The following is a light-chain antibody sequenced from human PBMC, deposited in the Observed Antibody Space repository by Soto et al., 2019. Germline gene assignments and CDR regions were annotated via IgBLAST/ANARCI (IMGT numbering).Light chain of an antibody. CDR1: SGNIASNY. Sequence: NFMLTHPHSVSESPGKTVTISCTRNSGNIASNYVQWYQHRPGSAPTTVIYEDNQRPAGVPTRFSGSVDSSTNSASLTISGLKTEDEADYYCQSYHSTNVVFGEGTKVTVL. J-gene: IGLJ2*01. CDR2: EDN. CDR3: QSYHSTNVV. V-gene: IGLV6-57*03.